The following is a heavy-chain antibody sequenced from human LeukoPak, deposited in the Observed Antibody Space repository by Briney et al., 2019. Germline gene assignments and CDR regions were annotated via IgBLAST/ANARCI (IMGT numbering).Heavy chain of an antibody. Sequence: SGTLSLTCAVYGGSFSGYYWSWIRQPPGKGLEWIGEINHSGSTNYNPSLKSRVTISVDTSKNQFSLKLSSVTAADTAVYYCARRYGDYWGQGTLVTVSS. CDR1: GGSFSGYY. CDR3: ARRYGDY. D-gene: IGHD4-17*01. J-gene: IGHJ4*02. CDR2: INHSGST. V-gene: IGHV4-34*01.